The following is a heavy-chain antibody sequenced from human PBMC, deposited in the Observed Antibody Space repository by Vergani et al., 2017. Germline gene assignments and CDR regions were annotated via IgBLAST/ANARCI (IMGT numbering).Heavy chain of an antibody. CDR2: INPSGGHT. Sequence: QVQVVQSGAEVKKSGASVKVSCKTSGYTFSNNYMHWVRQAPGQGLEWMGIINPSGGHTNYAQKFQGRVTMIRDTSTSTVYMELSSLRSEDTAIYYCARGDYGILTGYRYWGQGTLVTVSA. CDR1: GYTFSNNY. V-gene: IGHV1-46*03. CDR3: ARGDYGILTGYRY. J-gene: IGHJ4*02. D-gene: IGHD3-9*01.